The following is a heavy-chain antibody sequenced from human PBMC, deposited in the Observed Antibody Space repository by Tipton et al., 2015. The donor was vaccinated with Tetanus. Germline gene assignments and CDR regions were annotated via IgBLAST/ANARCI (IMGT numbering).Heavy chain of an antibody. J-gene: IGHJ4*02. Sequence: SLRLSCAASGLTFHEHAMHWVRQAPGRGLEWVSGIMWDGSKVGYADSVKGRFSISRDNAKNSLYLQMNSLRAEDTAVYYCAQREESLSQKLFWGQGALVTVSS. CDR1: GLTFHEHA. V-gene: IGHV3-9*01. D-gene: IGHD1-1*01. CDR2: IMWDGSKV. CDR3: AQREESLSQKLF.